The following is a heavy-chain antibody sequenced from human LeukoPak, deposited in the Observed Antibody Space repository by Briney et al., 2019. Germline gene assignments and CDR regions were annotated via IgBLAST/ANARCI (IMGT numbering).Heavy chain of an antibody. CDR2: ISGGGGIT. CDR1: GFTVSSNY. J-gene: IGHJ4*02. V-gene: IGHV3-23*01. CDR3: VREDTPATANY. D-gene: IGHD2-21*02. Sequence: GGSLRLSCAASGFTVSSNYMSWVRQTPGKGLEWVSAISGGGGITYYADSVTGRFTISRDNSKDTLFLQMHSLGPGDTAVYYCVREDTPATANYWGQGTLVTISS.